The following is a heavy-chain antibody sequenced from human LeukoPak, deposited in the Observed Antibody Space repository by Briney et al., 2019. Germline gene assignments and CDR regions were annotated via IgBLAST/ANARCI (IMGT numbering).Heavy chain of an antibody. Sequence: ASVKLSCKPSGYTFTVDYIHCVRQAPGQGPEWMGRINPNSGGTNYAQKFQGRVTMTRDTSISTAYMELSRLTSDDTAVYYCARVGFCTKGVCYSFNYWGQGTLVTVSS. CDR3: ARVGFCTKGVCYSFNY. D-gene: IGHD2-8*01. J-gene: IGHJ4*02. CDR2: INPNSGGT. CDR1: GYTFTVDY. V-gene: IGHV1-2*06.